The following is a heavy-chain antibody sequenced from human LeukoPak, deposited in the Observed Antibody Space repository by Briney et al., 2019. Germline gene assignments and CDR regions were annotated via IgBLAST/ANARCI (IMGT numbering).Heavy chain of an antibody. V-gene: IGHV1-2*04. CDR1: GYTFTGYY. Sequence: ASVKVSCKASGYTFTGYYMHWVRQAPGQGLEWMGWINPNSGGTNYAQKFQGWVTMTRDTSISIAYMELSRLRSDDTAVYYCARTRPPGYSSSDGMDVWGKGTTVTVSS. D-gene: IGHD6-19*01. CDR3: ARTRPPGYSSSDGMDV. CDR2: INPNSGGT. J-gene: IGHJ6*04.